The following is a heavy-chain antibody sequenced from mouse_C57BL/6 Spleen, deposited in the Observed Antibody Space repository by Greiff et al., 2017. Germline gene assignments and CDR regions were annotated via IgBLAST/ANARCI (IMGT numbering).Heavy chain of an antibody. CDR3: ARDRGSMMVTKYYFDY. V-gene: IGHV5-4*01. J-gene: IGHJ2*01. D-gene: IGHD2-3*01. CDR2: ISDGGSYT. Sequence: EVKLQESGGGLVKPGGSLKLSCAASGFTFSSYAMSWVRQTPEKRLEWVATISDGGSYTYYPDNVKGRFTISRDNAKNNLYLQMSHLKSEDTAMYYCARDRGSMMVTKYYFDYWGQGTTLTVSS. CDR1: GFTFSSYA.